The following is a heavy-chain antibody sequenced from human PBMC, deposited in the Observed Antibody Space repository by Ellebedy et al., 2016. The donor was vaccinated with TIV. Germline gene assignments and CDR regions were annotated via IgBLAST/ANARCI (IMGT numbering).Heavy chain of an antibody. CDR2: IKEDGTDK. Sequence: PGGSLRLSCAASGFSFSSHCMSWVRQAPGQGLAWVANIKEDGTDKYYVDSVKVRFTISRDTAQNSLSLQMNSLTAEDTAVYYCATYGDGNALWNWGQGTLVAVSS. CDR3: ATYGDGNALWN. J-gene: IGHJ4*02. V-gene: IGHV3-7*01. CDR1: GFSFSSHC. D-gene: IGHD1-1*01.